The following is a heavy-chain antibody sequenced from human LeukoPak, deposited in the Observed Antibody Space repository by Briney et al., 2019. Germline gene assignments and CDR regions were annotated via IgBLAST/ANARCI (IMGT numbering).Heavy chain of an antibody. CDR1: GFTFSSYS. J-gene: IGHJ5*02. V-gene: IGHV3-21*01. CDR2: ISSSSYI. D-gene: IGHD1-26*01. CDR3: ARGGILGALFSNWFDP. Sequence: PGGSLRLSCAASGFTFSSYSMNWVRQAPGKGLEWVSSISSSSYIYYADSVKGRFTISRDNAKNSLYLQMNSLRAEDTAVYYCARGGILGALFSNWFDPWGQGTLVTVSS.